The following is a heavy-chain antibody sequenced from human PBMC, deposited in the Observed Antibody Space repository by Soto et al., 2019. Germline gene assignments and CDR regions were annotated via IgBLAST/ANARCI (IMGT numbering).Heavy chain of an antibody. J-gene: IGHJ6*02. CDR3: ARHNGGDYYRYYFIYALDV. Sequence: SETLSLTCAVYGGSFIGYYWTWIRQPPGTGLEWIGEINHSGSTNYNPSLKSRVTISVDTSKNQFSLKLTSVTAADTAKYYCARHNGGDYYRYYFIYALDVWGHGTTVT. V-gene: IGHV4-34*01. CDR2: INHSGST. D-gene: IGHD2-21*02. CDR1: GGSFIGYY.